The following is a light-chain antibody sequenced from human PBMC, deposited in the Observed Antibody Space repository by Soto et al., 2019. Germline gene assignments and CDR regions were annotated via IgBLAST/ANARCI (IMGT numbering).Light chain of an antibody. V-gene: IGKV3-20*01. CDR3: QQYGDSPRWA. CDR2: ATS. Sequence: EIVLTQSPGTLSLSPGERATLSCRASQSVSTISLGWYQQKPGQPPRLLIYATSSRASGIPDRFSGSGSGTDFTLTISRLEPEDFAVYYCQQYGDSPRWAFGQGTKVEIK. J-gene: IGKJ1*01. CDR1: QSVSTIS.